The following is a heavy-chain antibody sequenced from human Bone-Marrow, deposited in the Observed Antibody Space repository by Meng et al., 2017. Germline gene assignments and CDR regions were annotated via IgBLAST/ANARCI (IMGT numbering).Heavy chain of an antibody. Sequence: ASVKVSCKASGYTFTSYYMHWVRQAPGQGLEWMGRINPNSGGTNYAQKFQGRVTMTRDTSISTAYMELSRLRSDDTAVYYCARGTYYYDSSGQLGSDYWGQGTLVTVSS. CDR3: ARGTYYYDSSGQLGSDY. J-gene: IGHJ4*02. V-gene: IGHV1-2*06. CDR2: INPNSGGT. CDR1: GYTFTSYY. D-gene: IGHD3-22*01.